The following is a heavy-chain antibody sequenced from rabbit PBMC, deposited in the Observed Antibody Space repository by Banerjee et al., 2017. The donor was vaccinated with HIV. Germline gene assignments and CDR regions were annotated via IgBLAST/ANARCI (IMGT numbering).Heavy chain of an antibody. CDR2: IYGGSSGST. D-gene: IGHD1-1*01. Sequence: QEHLEESGGGLVQPEGSLTLTCTASGFDLSSYHYMCWVRQAPGKGLEWIACIYGGSSGSTYYASWAKGRFTISKASPTTVTLQMTSLTAADTATYFCARGGMGSGGSWYNLWGPGTLVTVS. CDR1: GFDLSSYHY. J-gene: IGHJ6*01. CDR3: ARGGMGSGGSWYNL. V-gene: IGHV1S45*01.